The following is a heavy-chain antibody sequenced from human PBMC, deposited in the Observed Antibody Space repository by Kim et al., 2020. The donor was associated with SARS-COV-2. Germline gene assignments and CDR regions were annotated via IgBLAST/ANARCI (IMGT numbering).Heavy chain of an antibody. CDR2: LYHSGSP. D-gene: IGHD6-19*01. CDR3: PREAGRYGREHCDY. CDR1: GRCHRASY. Sequence: SETLSLTCTVSGRCHRASYWRGSQRPPGKGLEWDGHLYHSGSPNYKPSLKGQATISVDTFKNQYSLKLDSVTAAATAKENCPREAGRYGREHCDY. J-gene: IGHJ4*01. V-gene: IGHV4-59*01.